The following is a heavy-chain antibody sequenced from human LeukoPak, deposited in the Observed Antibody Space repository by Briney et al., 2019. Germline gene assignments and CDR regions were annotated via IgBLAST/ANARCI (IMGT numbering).Heavy chain of an antibody. CDR2: IKQDGSEK. CDR3: ATRGDRSFDH. Sequence: GGSLRLSCTASGFTFSNYWMSWVRQAPGKGLEWVANIKQDGSEKDYVDALKGRFTVSRDNAKNSLYLQMDSLRAEDTAVYYCATRGDRSFDHWGQGTLVTVSS. CDR1: GFTFSNYW. J-gene: IGHJ4*02. V-gene: IGHV3-7*02. D-gene: IGHD3-10*01.